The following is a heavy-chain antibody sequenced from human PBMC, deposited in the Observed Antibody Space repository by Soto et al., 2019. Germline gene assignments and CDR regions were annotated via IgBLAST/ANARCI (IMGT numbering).Heavy chain of an antibody. V-gene: IGHV4-59*12. J-gene: IGHJ5*02. CDR1: GGSIGRYY. CDR3: AREVPGLREVNRNWFDP. CDR2: VSQSGNT. D-gene: IGHD3-10*01. Sequence: SETLSLTCTVSGGSIGRYYGSWIRQPPGKGLVWIGDVSQSGNTNYNPSLMSRLTISVDKSKNQFSLRLTYVTAADTGIYFCAREVPGLREVNRNWFDPWGQGTLVTVSS.